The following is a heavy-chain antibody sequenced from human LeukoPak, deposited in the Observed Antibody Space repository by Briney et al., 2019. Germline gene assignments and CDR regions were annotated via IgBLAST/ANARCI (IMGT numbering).Heavy chain of an antibody. CDR2: ISSTSYT. Sequence: GGSLRLSCAASGFTFNTYNMNWVRQAPGKGLEWVSSISSTSYTYYVDSVKGRFTISRDNAKNSLYLQMNSLRVEDTGVYFCARDPKRWLDVWGKGTTVTVSP. J-gene: IGHJ6*04. V-gene: IGHV3-21*01. CDR3: ARDPKRWLDV. CDR1: GFTFNTYN. D-gene: IGHD4-23*01.